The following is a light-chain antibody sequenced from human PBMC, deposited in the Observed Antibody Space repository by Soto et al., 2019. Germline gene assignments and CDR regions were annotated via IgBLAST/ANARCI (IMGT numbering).Light chain of an antibody. CDR1: QSVSTN. V-gene: IGKV3-15*01. CDR3: QQYNNWPPIT. CDR2: HAS. Sequence: EIVMTQSPATLSVSPGERATLSCRASQSVSTNLAWYQQKPGQAPRLLIYHASTRVTGIPARFSGSGSGTEFTLTISSRQSEDFAVYYCQQYNNWPPITFGQGTRLEIK. J-gene: IGKJ5*01.